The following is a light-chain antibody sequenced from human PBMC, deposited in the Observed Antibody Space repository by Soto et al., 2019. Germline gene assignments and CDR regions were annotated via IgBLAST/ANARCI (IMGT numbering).Light chain of an antibody. CDR2: DAY. CDR1: QCSSSW. J-gene: IGKJ4*01. CDR3: QQYQSYPLT. V-gene: IGKV1-5*01. Sequence: DIQMTQFPSTLSASVGDRVTITCRAGQCSSSWSAWYQQKPGTGPKFLIYDAYSLERVVPSRFRGSGSGTEFNLTISSLQPDDFATYYCQQYQSYPLTVGGGTKVDSK.